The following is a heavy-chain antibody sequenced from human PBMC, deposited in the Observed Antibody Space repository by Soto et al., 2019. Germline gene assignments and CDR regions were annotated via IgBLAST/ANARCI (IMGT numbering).Heavy chain of an antibody. Sequence: TSETLSLTCTVSGGSISSGGYYWNWIRQHPGKGLEWIGYIYYSGSTYYNPSLKSRVTISVDTSKNQFSLKLSSVTAADTAVYYCARDPLTYDSSGYYQRYFDYWGQGTLVTVS. V-gene: IGHV4-31*03. CDR1: GGSISSGGYY. J-gene: IGHJ4*02. D-gene: IGHD3-22*01. CDR2: IYYSGST. CDR3: ARDPLTYDSSGYYQRYFDY.